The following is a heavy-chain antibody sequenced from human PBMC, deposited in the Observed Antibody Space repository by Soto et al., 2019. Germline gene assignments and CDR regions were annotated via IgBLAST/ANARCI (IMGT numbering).Heavy chain of an antibody. CDR2: IYYSGST. CDR1: GGSISSSSYY. V-gene: IGHV4-39*01. D-gene: IGHD3-22*01. Sequence: PSETLSLTXTVSGGSISSSSYYWGWIRQPPGKGLEWIGSIYYSGSTYYNPSLRSRVTISVDTSKNQFSLKLSSVTAADTAVYYRARRGELYYDSSGGEVNWGQGTLVTVSS. J-gene: IGHJ4*02. CDR3: ARRGELYYDSSGGEVN.